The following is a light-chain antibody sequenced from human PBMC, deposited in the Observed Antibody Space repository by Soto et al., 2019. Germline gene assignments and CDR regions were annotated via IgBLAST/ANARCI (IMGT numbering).Light chain of an antibody. CDR1: QGISSW. J-gene: IGKJ5*01. Sequence: DIQMTQSPSSVSASVGDRATITCRASQGISSWLAWYQQKPGKAPKLLIYGASTRATGIPARFSGSGSGTEFTLTISSLQSEDFAVYYRQQYNNWPLITFGQGTRLEIK. V-gene: IGKV1-12*02. CDR2: GAS. CDR3: QQYNNWPLIT.